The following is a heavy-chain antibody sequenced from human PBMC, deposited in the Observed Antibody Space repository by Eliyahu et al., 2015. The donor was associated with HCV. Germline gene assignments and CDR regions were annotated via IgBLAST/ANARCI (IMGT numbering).Heavy chain of an antibody. CDR2: IIPIFGTA. J-gene: IGHJ3*02. CDR1: GGTFSSYA. Sequence: EVKKPGSSVKVSCKASGGTFSSYAISWVRQAPGQGLEWMGGIIPIFGTANYAQKFQGRVTITADESTSTAYMELSSLRSEDTAVYYCARVRYYDSSGYYWEPAFDIWGQGTMVTVSS. D-gene: IGHD3-22*01. CDR3: ARVRYYDSSGYYWEPAFDI. V-gene: IGHV1-69*01.